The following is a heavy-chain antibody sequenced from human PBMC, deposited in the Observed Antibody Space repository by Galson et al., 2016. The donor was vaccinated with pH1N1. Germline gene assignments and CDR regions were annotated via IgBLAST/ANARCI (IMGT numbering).Heavy chain of an antibody. CDR1: GYISSGYY. Sequence: SAKVSCKASGYISSGYYIHCVRQARGHALEWMGRINSKSGGTKYEQNFPGRVTLTRDTSTSTVYMELRCLRADDTAVYYCARGQASVSTSYYFGMDVWGQGTTVTVSS. D-gene: IGHD4-11*01. V-gene: IGHV1-2*06. J-gene: IGHJ6*02. CDR3: ARGQASVSTSYYFGMDV. CDR2: INSKSGGT.